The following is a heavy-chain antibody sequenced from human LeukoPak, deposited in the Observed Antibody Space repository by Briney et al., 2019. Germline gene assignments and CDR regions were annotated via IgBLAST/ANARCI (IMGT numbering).Heavy chain of an antibody. V-gene: IGHV3-30*02. D-gene: IGHD2-21*02. CDR3: AKGSGSVVTASNNWFDP. CDR1: GFTLRSYV. CDR2: IRYDGSNK. Sequence: PSGSLILSFVASGFTLRSYVMHWVRQAPGKGLERVAFIRYDGSNKYYADSVKGPFTISRDNSKNTLYLQMNSLRAEDTAVYYCAKGSGSVVTASNNWFDPWGQGTLVTVSS. J-gene: IGHJ5*02.